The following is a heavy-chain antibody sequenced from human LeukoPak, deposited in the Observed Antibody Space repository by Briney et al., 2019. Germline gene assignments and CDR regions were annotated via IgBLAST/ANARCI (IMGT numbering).Heavy chain of an antibody. V-gene: IGHV1-8*01. Sequence: ASVKVSCKASGYTFTSCDINWVRQATGQGLEWMGWMNPNSGNTGYGQSFQGRITMTKDISIGTAYMELSNLTSEDTAIYYCTRGSSGRRDNWGQGTLVTVSA. J-gene: IGHJ4*02. CDR1: GYTFTSCD. D-gene: IGHD6-19*01. CDR2: MNPNSGNT. CDR3: TRGSSGRRDN.